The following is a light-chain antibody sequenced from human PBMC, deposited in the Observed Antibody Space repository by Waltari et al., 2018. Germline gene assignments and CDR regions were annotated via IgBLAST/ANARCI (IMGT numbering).Light chain of an antibody. CDR1: QSVSYSSDNKNC. CDR2: GAS. J-gene: IGKJ2*01. CDR3: HQYCSMPYT. Sequence: DIVMTQSPDSLPVSLGERATFNCKSSQSVSYSSDNKNCLAWYQQKPGQPPRLLIYGASTRESGVPDRFSGSESGTDFSLTISSLQAEDVAVYYCHQYCSMPYTFGQGTKLEIK. V-gene: IGKV4-1*01.